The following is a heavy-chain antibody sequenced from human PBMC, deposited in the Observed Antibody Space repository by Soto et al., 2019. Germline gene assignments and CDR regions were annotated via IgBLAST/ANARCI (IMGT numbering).Heavy chain of an antibody. D-gene: IGHD2-8*01. J-gene: IGHJ6*02. Sequence: ASVKVSCKASGYTFTGYYMHWVRQAPGQGLEWMGWINPNSGGTNYAQKFQGWVTMTRDTSISTAYMELSRLRSDDTAIYYCARGDSTDCSNGVCSFFYNHDMDVWGQGTTVTVSS. CDR2: INPNSGGT. CDR1: GYTFTGYY. V-gene: IGHV1-2*04. CDR3: ARGDSTDCSNGVCSFFYNHDMDV.